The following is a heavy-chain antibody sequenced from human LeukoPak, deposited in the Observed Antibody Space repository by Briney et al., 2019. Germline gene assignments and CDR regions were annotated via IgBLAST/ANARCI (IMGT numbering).Heavy chain of an antibody. CDR2: IYYSGST. V-gene: IGHV4-39*07. D-gene: IGHD2-2*01. CDR1: GGSISSSSYY. CDR3: ARDSGVPATTDY. Sequence: PSETLSLTCTVSGGSISSSSYYWGWIRQPPGKGLEWIGSIYYSGSTYYNPSLKSRVTISVDTSKNQFSLKLSSVTAADTAVYYCARDSGVPATTDYWGQGTLVTVSS. J-gene: IGHJ4*02.